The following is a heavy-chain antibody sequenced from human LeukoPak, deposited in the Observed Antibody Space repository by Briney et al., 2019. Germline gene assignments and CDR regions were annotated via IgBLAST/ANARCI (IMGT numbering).Heavy chain of an antibody. D-gene: IGHD2-21*02. CDR3: ARGVTQ. CDR1: GGSIDDYY. Sequence: SETLSLTYTVSGGSIDDYYWSWIRQPPGKGLEWIGYIYYTGSTSYNPSLQSRLTISIDTSKTQFSLRLTSVTAADTAVYFCARGVTQWGQGTLVTVSS. CDR2: IYYTGST. V-gene: IGHV4-59*01. J-gene: IGHJ4*02.